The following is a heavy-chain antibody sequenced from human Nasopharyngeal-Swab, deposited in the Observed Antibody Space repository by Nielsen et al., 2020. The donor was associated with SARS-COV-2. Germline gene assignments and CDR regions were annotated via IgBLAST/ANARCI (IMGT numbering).Heavy chain of an antibody. CDR1: GGSISSSNW. D-gene: IGHD3-22*01. V-gene: IGHV4-4*02. CDR3: AVHYYDSSGFPNYYFDY. Sequence: GSLRLSCAVSGGSISSSNWWSWVRQPPGKGLEWIGEIYHSGSTNYNPSLKSRVTISVDKSKNQFSLKLSSVTAADTAVYYCAVHYYDSSGFPNYYFDYWGQGTLVTVSS. CDR2: IYHSGST. J-gene: IGHJ4*02.